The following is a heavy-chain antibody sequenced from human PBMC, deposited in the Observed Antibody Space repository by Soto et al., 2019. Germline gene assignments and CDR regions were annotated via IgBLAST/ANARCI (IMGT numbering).Heavy chain of an antibody. Sequence: QVQLQESGPGLVKPSQTLSLTCTVSGGSISSGGYYWSWIRQHPGKGLEWIGYIYYSGSTYYNPSPQSRFTISVDTSKNQFSLKLSPVTAADTAGYYCARAPPPPPVTTSLWGQGTLVTVSS. CDR3: ARAPPPPPVTTSL. D-gene: IGHD4-4*01. J-gene: IGHJ4*02. CDR2: IYYSGST. V-gene: IGHV4-31*03. CDR1: GGSISSGGYY.